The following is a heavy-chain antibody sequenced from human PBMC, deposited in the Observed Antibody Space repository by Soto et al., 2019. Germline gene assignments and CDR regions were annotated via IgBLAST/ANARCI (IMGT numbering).Heavy chain of an antibody. CDR3: ARLGGAATPLNPSGDYLSTDY. V-gene: IGHV4-34*01. CDR1: GGSFSGYY. Sequence: PSETPSLTCAVYGGSFSGYYWSWIRQPPGKGLEWIGEINHSGSTNYNPSLKSRVTISVDTSKNQFSLKLSSVTAADTAVYYCARLGGAATPLNPSGDYLSTDYWGQGTLVTVSS. D-gene: IGHD4-17*01. J-gene: IGHJ4*02. CDR2: INHSGST.